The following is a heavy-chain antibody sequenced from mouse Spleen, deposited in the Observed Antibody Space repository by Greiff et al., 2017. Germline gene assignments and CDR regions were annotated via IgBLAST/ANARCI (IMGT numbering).Heavy chain of an antibody. CDR2: IYPRDGST. CDR3: ARFDYDAWFAY. J-gene: IGHJ3*01. D-gene: IGHD2-4*01. Sequence: VQLQQPGAELVKPGASVKLSCKVSGYTFTDHTIHWMKQRPEQGLEWIGYIYPRDGSTKYNEKFKGKATLTADKSSSTAYMQLNSLTSEDSAVYFCARFDYDAWFAYWGQGTLVTVSA. CDR1: GYTFTDHT. V-gene: IGHV1-78*01.